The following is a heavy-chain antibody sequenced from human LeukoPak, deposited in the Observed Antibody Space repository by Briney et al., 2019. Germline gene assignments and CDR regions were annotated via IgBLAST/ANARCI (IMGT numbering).Heavy chain of an antibody. J-gene: IGHJ4*02. V-gene: IGHV3-30*04. CDR2: ISYDGGYQ. D-gene: IGHD3-16*02. Sequence: GSLRLSCAASGFNFGSYAMDWVRQAPGKGLEWVGDISYDGGYQSYAASVRGRFTISRDNSKNTLYLQMNSLRAEDAAVYYCATESSLSNWGRGTLVTVSS. CDR1: GFNFGSYA. CDR3: ATESSLSN.